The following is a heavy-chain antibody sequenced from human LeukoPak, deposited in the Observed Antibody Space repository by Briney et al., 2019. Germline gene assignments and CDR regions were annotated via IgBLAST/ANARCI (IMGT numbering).Heavy chain of an antibody. V-gene: IGHV3-30*03. D-gene: IGHD5-12*01. CDR2: ISYDGNN. Sequence: GGSLRLSCVISGYTFTHYGFHWVRQAPGKALEWVAYISYDGNNKYEDSVKGRFTISRDNSKSTLHLQMNGLRAEDTAVYYCARDPLDISRWTNAFDIWGQGTTVIVS. CDR1: GYTFTHYG. CDR3: ARDPLDISRWTNAFDI. J-gene: IGHJ3*02.